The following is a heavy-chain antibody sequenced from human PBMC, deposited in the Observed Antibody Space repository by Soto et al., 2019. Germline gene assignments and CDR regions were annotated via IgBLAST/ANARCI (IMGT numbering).Heavy chain of an antibody. J-gene: IGHJ5*02. D-gene: IGHD5-12*01. CDR1: GESFIGYY. CDR3: ARTDIVTTNWFDP. CDR2: INHRGST. Sequence: QVHLQQWGAGLLRPSETLSLTCAVYGESFIGYYWPWIRQPPGKGLEWIGEINHRGSTNYNPSLKSRVTMSIDTSKNQFSLKLSSVTAADTSVYYCARTDIVTTNWFDPWGQGTLVTVSA. V-gene: IGHV4-34*02.